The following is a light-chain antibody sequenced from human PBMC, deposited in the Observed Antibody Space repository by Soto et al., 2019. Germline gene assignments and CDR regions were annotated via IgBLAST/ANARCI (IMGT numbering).Light chain of an antibody. CDR1: QSISSW. V-gene: IGKV1-5*03. J-gene: IGKJ2*01. Sequence: DIQMTQSPSTLSASVGDSVTITCRASQSISSWLAWYQQKPGRAPKLLIYKASRFESGGPSRFSGSGSVTEFTLTISRLQPDDFATYCCQQYNDYPYTLGHGTKLEIK. CDR2: KAS. CDR3: QQYNDYPYT.